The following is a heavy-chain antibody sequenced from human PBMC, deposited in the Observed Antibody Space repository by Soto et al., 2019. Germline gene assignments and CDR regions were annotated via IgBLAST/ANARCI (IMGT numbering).Heavy chain of an antibody. D-gene: IGHD2-8*02. J-gene: IGHJ4*02. V-gene: IGHV4-31*11. Sequence: SETLSLTCAVSGGSISSSGYFWTWIRQHPGKGLVWVVYIYYSVSTYYNPSLKSRLTISVDTSKYQFSLKIASVTAADTAVYFCARIAAYDTGVSRLYYFDYCGRGSLVTVSS. CDR2: IYYSVST. CDR1: GGSISSSGYF. CDR3: ARIAAYDTGVSRLYYFDY.